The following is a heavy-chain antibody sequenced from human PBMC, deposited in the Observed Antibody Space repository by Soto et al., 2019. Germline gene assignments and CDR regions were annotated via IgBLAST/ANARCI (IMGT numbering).Heavy chain of an antibody. CDR3: ARDPSIVLVPAATYYYYYYGMDV. J-gene: IGHJ6*02. Sequence: PGGSLRLSCAASGFTFSSYWMSWVRQAPGKGLEWVANIKQDGSEKYYVDSAKGRFTISRDNAKNSLYLQMNSLRAEDTAVYYCARDPSIVLVPAATYYYYYYGMDVWGQGTTVTVS. V-gene: IGHV3-7*01. CDR1: GFTFSSYW. D-gene: IGHD2-2*01. CDR2: IKQDGSEK.